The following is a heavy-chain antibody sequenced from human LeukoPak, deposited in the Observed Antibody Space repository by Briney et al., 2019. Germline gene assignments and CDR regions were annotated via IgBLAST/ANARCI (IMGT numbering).Heavy chain of an antibody. CDR3: ARGGGLDV. Sequence: GGSLRLSCAASGFTFSSAAMSWVRQAPGKGLEWVASINHNGNVNYYVDSVKGRFTISRDNAKNSLYLQMSNLRAEDTAVYFCARGGGLDVWGQGATVTVSS. D-gene: IGHD3-16*01. CDR1: GFTFSSAA. V-gene: IGHV3-7*03. J-gene: IGHJ6*02. CDR2: INHNGNVN.